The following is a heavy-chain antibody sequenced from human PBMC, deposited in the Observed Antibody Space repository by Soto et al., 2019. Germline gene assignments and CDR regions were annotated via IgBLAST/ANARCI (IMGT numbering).Heavy chain of an antibody. J-gene: IGHJ4*02. Sequence: GESLKISCNGSGYSFTSYWIGWVRQMPGKGLEWMGIIYPGDSYTRYSPSFQGQVTISADKSISTAYLQWSSLKASDTAMYYCARPDSSSSYMFIDYWGQGTLVTVSS. CDR1: GYSFTSYW. D-gene: IGHD6-6*01. V-gene: IGHV5-51*01. CDR3: ARPDSSSSYMFIDY. CDR2: IYPGDSYT.